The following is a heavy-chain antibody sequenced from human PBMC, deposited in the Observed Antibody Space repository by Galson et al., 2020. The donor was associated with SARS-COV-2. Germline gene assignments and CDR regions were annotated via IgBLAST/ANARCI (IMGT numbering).Heavy chain of an antibody. CDR3: TTSRGTIGEIY. D-gene: IGHD2-15*01. J-gene: IGHJ4*02. Sequence: GSMRLSCTVSGYIFGDYAMSWVRQAPGKGLEWIGFIRSKAYGGTTDYAASMEDRFSISREDSKSVAYLQMNGLKTEDTGFYYCTTSRGTIGEIYWGQGSLVTVCS. CDR1: GYIFGDYA. V-gene: IGHV3-49*04. CDR2: IRSKAYGGTT.